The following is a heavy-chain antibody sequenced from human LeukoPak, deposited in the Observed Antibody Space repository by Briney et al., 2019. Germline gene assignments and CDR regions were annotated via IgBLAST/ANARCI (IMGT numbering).Heavy chain of an antibody. CDR2: ISSSSSYI. Sequence: PGGSLRLSCAASGFTFSSYSMNWVRQAPGKGLEWVSSISSSSSYIYYADSVKGRFTISRDNAKNSLYLQMHSLRAEDTAVYYCARSRGGVRDFWSGYYWYYYYYGMDVWGQGTTVTVSS. J-gene: IGHJ6*02. CDR1: GFTFSSYS. V-gene: IGHV3-21*01. CDR3: ARSRGGVRDFWSGYYWYYYYYGMDV. D-gene: IGHD3-3*01.